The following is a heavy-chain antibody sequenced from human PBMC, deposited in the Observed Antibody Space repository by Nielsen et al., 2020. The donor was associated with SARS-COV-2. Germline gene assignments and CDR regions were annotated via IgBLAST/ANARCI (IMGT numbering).Heavy chain of an antibody. J-gene: IGHJ4*02. CDR2: INPNSGGT. D-gene: IGHD1-26*01. V-gene: IGHV1-2*06. Sequence: WVRQAPGQGLEWMGRINPNSGGTNYAQKFQGRVTMTRDTSISTAYMELSRLRSDDTAVYYCARGPGGYDYWGQGTLVTVSS. CDR3: ARGPGGYDY.